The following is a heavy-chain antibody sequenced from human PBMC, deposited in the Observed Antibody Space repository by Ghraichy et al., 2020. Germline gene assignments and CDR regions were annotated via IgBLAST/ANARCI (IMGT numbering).Heavy chain of an antibody. D-gene: IGHD6-19*01. CDR3: AKDYRWLVDY. V-gene: IGHV3-30*04. CDR2: ISSDGSLN. J-gene: IGHJ4*02. Sequence: LSLTCAASGFSFRTSSMHWVRQAPGKGLEWVSIISSDGSLNYYAESLKGRFTISRDNLKNTLYLDMNGLDTGDTAIYYCAKDYRWLVDYWGQGTLVTVSS. CDR1: GFSFRTSS.